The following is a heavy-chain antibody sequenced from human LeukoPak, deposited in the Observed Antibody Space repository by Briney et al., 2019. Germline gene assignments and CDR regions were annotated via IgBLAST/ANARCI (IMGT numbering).Heavy chain of an antibody. J-gene: IGHJ3*02. CDR2: STNKVNSNTN. CDR3: ASAHTLDGSGSYGRGAFDI. V-gene: IGHV3-72*01. CDR1: GLTLSDHY. D-gene: IGHD3-10*01. Sequence: WESLRLSCAASGLTLSDHYMGWVRQPPGKGLEWVAPSTNKVNSNTNTYAASVNGRSTATTNDSKTSMCMQMTSLKTADTAVYYCASAHTLDGSGSYGRGAFDIWGQGTMVTVST.